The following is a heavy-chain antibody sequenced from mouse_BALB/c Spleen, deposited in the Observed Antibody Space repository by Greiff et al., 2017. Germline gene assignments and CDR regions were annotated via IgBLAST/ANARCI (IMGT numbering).Heavy chain of an antibody. D-gene: IGHD1-1*01. V-gene: IGHV5-6*01. Sequence: EVKVVESGGDLVKPGGSLKLSCAASGFTFSSYGMSWVRQTPDKRLEWVATISSGGSYTYYPDSVKGRFTISRDNAKNTLYLQMSSLKSEDTAMYYCARQDYGSPDWYFDVWGAGTTVTVSS. CDR3: ARQDYGSPDWYFDV. J-gene: IGHJ1*01. CDR2: ISSGGSYT. CDR1: GFTFSSYG.